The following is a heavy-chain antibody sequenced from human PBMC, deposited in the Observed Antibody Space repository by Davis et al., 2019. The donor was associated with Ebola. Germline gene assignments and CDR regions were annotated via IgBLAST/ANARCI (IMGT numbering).Heavy chain of an antibody. Sequence: GGSLRLSCADSVITFSSYAMTWVRQAPGKGLEWVSYISSSSSTIYYADSVKGRFTISRDNSKKTLYLQMNSLRAEDTAVYYCARDPVAAADAFDIWGQGTMVTVSS. CDR1: VITFSSYA. V-gene: IGHV3-48*01. CDR2: ISSSSSTI. CDR3: ARDPVAAADAFDI. J-gene: IGHJ3*02. D-gene: IGHD6-13*01.